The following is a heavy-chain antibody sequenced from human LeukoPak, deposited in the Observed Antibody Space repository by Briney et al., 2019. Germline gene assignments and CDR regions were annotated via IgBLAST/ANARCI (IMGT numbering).Heavy chain of an antibody. CDR3: ARGGASRPDF. CDR2: IYSGGST. J-gene: IGHJ3*01. Sequence: GGSLRLSCAASGFTVSSNYMSWVRQAPGKGLEWVSVIYSGGSTYYADSVRGRFTISRDNSRNTLFLQMNSLRADDTAVYYCARGGASRPDFWGQGTMVTVSS. D-gene: IGHD1-26*01. V-gene: IGHV3-66*01. CDR1: GFTVSSNY.